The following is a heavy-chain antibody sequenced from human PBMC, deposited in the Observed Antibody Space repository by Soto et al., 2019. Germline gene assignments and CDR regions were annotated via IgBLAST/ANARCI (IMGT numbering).Heavy chain of an antibody. V-gene: IGHV5-10-1*01. Sequence: GESLKISCKGSGYSFTSYWISWVRQMPGKGLEWMGRIDPSDSYTNYSPSFQGHVTISADKSISTAYLQWSSLKASDTAMYYCPRNVINCSDGSCYYYYYGMDVWGQGNTVTSSS. J-gene: IGHJ6*02. D-gene: IGHD2-15*01. CDR3: PRNVINCSDGSCYYYYYGMDV. CDR1: GYSFTSYW. CDR2: IDPSDSYT.